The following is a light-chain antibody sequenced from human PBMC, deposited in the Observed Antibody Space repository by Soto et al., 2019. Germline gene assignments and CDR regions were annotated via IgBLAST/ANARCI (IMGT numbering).Light chain of an antibody. CDR2: DAS. CDR1: QSISSW. CDR3: QQYNSYSLT. V-gene: IGKV1-5*01. Sequence: DIQMTQSPSTLSASVGDRVTITCRARQSISSWLAWYQQKPGKAPNLLIYDASNLESGVPSRFSGSGSGTEFTLTISSLQPDDFATYYCQQYNSYSLTFGGGTKVEIK. J-gene: IGKJ4*01.